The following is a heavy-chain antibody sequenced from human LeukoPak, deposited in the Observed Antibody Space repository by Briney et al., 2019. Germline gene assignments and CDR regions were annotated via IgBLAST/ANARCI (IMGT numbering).Heavy chain of an antibody. J-gene: IGHJ4*02. D-gene: IGHD3-10*01. CDR1: GFTFSTFG. CDR3: ARAHFYYGSGSYGIGAY. V-gene: IGHV3-30*03. CDR2: ISYDGSNK. Sequence: PGRSLRLSCAASGFTFSTFGIHWVRQAPGKGLEGVAVISYDGSNKYYADSVKGRFTISRDNSKNMLYLQMNGLRAEDTAVYYCARAHFYYGSGSYGIGAYWGQGSLVTVSS.